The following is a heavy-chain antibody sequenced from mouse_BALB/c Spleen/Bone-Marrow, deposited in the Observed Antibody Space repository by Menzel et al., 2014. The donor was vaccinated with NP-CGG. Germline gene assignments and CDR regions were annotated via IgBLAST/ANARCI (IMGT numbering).Heavy chain of an antibody. Sequence: DVQLVESGGGLVQPGGSRKLSCAASGFTFSSFGMHWVRQAPEKGLEWVAYISRGSSTIYYADTVKGRFTISRDNPKNTLFLQMTSLRSEDTAMYYCARGGNYAWFAYWGQGTLVTVSA. V-gene: IGHV5-17*02. J-gene: IGHJ3*01. D-gene: IGHD2-1*01. CDR1: GFTFSSFG. CDR3: ARGGNYAWFAY. CDR2: ISRGSSTI.